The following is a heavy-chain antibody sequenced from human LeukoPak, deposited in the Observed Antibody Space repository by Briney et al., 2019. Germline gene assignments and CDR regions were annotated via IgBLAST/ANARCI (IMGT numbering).Heavy chain of an antibody. CDR1: GGSISSSSYY. V-gene: IGHV4-39*07. J-gene: IGHJ5*02. CDR3: ARSSSEQLVDYWFDP. CDR2: IYYSGST. D-gene: IGHD6-6*01. Sequence: PSETLSLTCTVSGGSISSSSYYWGWIRQPPGKGLEWIGSIYYSGSTNYNPSLKSRVTISVDTSKNQFSLKLSSVTAADTAVYYCARSSSEQLVDYWFDPWGQGTLVTVSS.